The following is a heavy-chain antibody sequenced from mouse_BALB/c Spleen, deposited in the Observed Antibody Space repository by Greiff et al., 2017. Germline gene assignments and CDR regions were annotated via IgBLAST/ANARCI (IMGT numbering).Heavy chain of an antibody. V-gene: IGHV1S81*02. Sequence: VKLQESGAELVKPGASVKLSCKASGYTFTSYYMYWVKQRPGQGLEWIGEINPSNGGTNFNEKFKSKATLTVDKSSSTAYMQLSSLTSEDSAVYYCTREGLGFAYWGQGTLVTVSA. CDR2: INPSNGGT. J-gene: IGHJ3*01. CDR3: TREGLGFAY. CDR1: GYTFTSYY.